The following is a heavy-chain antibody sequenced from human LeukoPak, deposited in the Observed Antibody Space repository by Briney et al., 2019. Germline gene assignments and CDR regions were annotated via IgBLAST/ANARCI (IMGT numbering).Heavy chain of an antibody. V-gene: IGHV4-39*07. CDR3: ARVAGGVVVPAAFDY. CDR1: GGSISSGGYY. J-gene: IGHJ4*02. D-gene: IGHD2-2*01. Sequence: TSETLSLTCTVSGGSISSGGYYRGWIRQPPGKGLEWIGNIYYSGSTYTPSLKSRVTISVDTSKNQFSLKLSSVTAADTAVYYCARVAGGVVVPAAFDYWGQGTLVTVSS. CDR2: IYYSGST.